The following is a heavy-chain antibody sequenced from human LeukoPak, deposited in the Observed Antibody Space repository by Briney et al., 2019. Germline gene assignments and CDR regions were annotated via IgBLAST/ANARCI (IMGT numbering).Heavy chain of an antibody. Sequence: ASVKVSCKASGYTFTGYYMHWVRQAPGQGLDWMGWINPNSGGTNYAQKFQGRVTMTRDTSISTAYMELSRLRSDDTAVYYRARVRWGVAADLHYWGQGTLVTVSS. CDR1: GYTFTGYY. V-gene: IGHV1-2*02. D-gene: IGHD6-13*01. J-gene: IGHJ4*02. CDR2: INPNSGGT. CDR3: ARVRWGVAADLHY.